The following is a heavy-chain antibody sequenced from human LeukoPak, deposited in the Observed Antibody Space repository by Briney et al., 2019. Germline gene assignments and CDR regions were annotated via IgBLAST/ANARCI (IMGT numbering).Heavy chain of an antibody. Sequence: SETLSLTYAVYGGSFSGYYWSWIRQPPGKGLEWIGEINHSGSTNYNPSLKSRVTISVDTSKNQFSLKLSSVTAADTAVYYCARGLAQSGDCSGGSCYSGAYYFDYWGQGTLVTVSS. D-gene: IGHD2-15*01. CDR3: ARGLAQSGDCSGGSCYSGAYYFDY. J-gene: IGHJ4*02. CDR1: GGSFSGYY. V-gene: IGHV4-34*01. CDR2: INHSGST.